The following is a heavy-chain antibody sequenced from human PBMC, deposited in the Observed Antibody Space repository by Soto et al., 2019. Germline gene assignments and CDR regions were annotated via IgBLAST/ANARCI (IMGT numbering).Heavy chain of an antibody. CDR3: ARDHYDFWSGYYTGYFDY. Sequence: GGSLRLSCEASGFLFSSYAMNWVRQAPGKGLEWVSSISSHGDTTYYAESVRGRFTISRDNSKNTLFLQMNSLRAGDTAVYFCARDHYDFWSGYYTGYFDYWGQGTLVTVSS. J-gene: IGHJ4*02. CDR2: ISSHGDTT. D-gene: IGHD3-3*01. V-gene: IGHV3-23*01. CDR1: GFLFSSYA.